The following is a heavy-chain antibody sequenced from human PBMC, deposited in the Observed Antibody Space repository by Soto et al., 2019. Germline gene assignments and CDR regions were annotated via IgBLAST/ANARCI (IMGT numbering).Heavy chain of an antibody. J-gene: IGHJ5*02. CDR3: ATKGGGYYFQFDP. CDR1: GFTFSGYY. D-gene: IGHD3-22*01. V-gene: IGHV3-11*01. CDR2: ISSGGTTI. Sequence: PGGSLRLSCAASGFTFSGYYMSWIRQAPGKGLEWVSYISSGGTTIYYADSVKGRFTISRDDAKNSLFLQMNSLRPEDTAVYFYATKGGGYYFQFDPWGQGTLVTVSS.